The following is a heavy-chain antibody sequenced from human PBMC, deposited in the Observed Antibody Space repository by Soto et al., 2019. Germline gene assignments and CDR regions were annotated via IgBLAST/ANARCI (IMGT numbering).Heavy chain of an antibody. J-gene: IGHJ5*02. Sequence: SVKVSCKASGGTFSSYAISWVRQAPGQGLEWMGGLIPIFGTANYAQKFQGRVTITADESTSTAYMELSSLRSEDTAVYYCARGHAYCGGDCYSGIPWFAPWGQGTMVTVSS. V-gene: IGHV1-69*13. CDR2: LIPIFGTA. D-gene: IGHD2-21*02. CDR1: GGTFSSYA. CDR3: ARGHAYCGGDCYSGIPWFAP.